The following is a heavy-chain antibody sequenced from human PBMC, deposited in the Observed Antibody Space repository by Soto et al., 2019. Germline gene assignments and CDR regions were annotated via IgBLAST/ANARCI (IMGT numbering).Heavy chain of an antibody. J-gene: IGHJ6*02. D-gene: IGHD3-10*01. CDR1: GGSISSYY. CDR2: IYISGST. V-gene: IGHV4-4*07. CDR3: AREGYYYGSGSYYTASMDV. Sequence: DTLSLTCTVSGGSISSYYWSLIRQPAGKGLEWIGRIYISGSTNYNPSLKSRVTMSVDTSKNQFSLKLSSVTAADTAVYYCAREGYYYGSGSYYTASMDVWGQGATVTVSS.